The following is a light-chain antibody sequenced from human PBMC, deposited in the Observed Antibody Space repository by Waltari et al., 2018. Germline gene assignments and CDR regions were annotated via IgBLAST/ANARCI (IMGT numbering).Light chain of an antibody. Sequence: IQMTQSPSTLSASVGDRVTITCRASQSVRTYLAWYQQKPGKVPKLLIYKASTLETGVPSRFSDSGSETEFTLTIASLQPDDFGTYYCQQYNTYSWTFGQGTEVDIK. CDR1: QSVRTY. V-gene: IGKV1-5*03. CDR2: KAS. J-gene: IGKJ1*01. CDR3: QQYNTYSWT.